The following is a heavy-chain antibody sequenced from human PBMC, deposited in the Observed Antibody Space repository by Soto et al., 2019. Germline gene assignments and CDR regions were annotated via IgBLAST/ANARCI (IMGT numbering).Heavy chain of an antibody. D-gene: IGHD2-15*01. CDR3: AKGFGGVGAQYYYYYGMDV. CDR1: GFTFSSYA. J-gene: IGHJ6*02. Sequence: PGGSLRLSCAASGFTFSSYAMSWVRQAPGKGLEWVSSLTDTGGSTYYADSVKGRFTISRDNSKNTVYLQMNSLRAEDTAVYYWAKGFGGVGAQYYYYYGMDVWGRGTTVTVSS. CDR2: LTDTGGST. V-gene: IGHV3-23*01.